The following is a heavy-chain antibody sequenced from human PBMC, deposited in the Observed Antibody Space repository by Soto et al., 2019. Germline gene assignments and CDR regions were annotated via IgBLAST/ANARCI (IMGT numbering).Heavy chain of an antibody. V-gene: IGHV4-31*03. CDR3: ARERDYYGSGSYSAFDI. CDR1: GGSISSGYYY. J-gene: IGHJ3*02. D-gene: IGHD3-10*01. CDR2: IYYSGST. Sequence: PSETLSLTCTVSGGSISSGYYYWSWIRQHPGKGLEWIGYIYYSGSTYYNPSLKSRVTISVDTSKNQFSLKLSSVTAADTAVYYCARERDYYGSGSYSAFDIWGQGTMVT.